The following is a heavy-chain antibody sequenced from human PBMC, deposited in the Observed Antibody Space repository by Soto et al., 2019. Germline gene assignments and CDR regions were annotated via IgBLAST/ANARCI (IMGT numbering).Heavy chain of an antibody. CDR1: NFSIRRGYY. Sequence: PSATLSLTCFVSNFSIRRGYYWSWIRQSPGKGLEWIASIYRSGTTSYNPSLKSRVTTSVDPSKNQFSLMLTAVTAADTAVYYCARTHSGSYYSVFNYWGRGSLVTV. D-gene: IGHD1-26*01. V-gene: IGHV4-38-2*01. J-gene: IGHJ4*02. CDR3: ARTHSGSYYSVFNY. CDR2: IYRSGTT.